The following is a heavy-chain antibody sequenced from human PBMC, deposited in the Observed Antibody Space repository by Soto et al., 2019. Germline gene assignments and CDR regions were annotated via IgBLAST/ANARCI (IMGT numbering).Heavy chain of an antibody. D-gene: IGHD3-3*01. J-gene: IGHJ4*02. CDR1: GFSLTTSGVG. Sequence: QITLNESGPTVVKPAEPLTLTCTFSGFSLTTSGVGVGWIRQSPGKAPEWLALIYWDDDKRYSASLKSRLTMTKDTSKNQVVLTMASVDPAATATYYCAHRILRTVFGLVTTTAIYFDFWGQGTPVVVSS. CDR2: IYWDDDK. V-gene: IGHV2-5*02. CDR3: AHRILRTVFGLVTTTAIYFDF.